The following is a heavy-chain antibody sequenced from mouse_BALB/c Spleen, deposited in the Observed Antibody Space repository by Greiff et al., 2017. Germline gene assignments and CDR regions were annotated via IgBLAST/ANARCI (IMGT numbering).Heavy chain of an antibody. D-gene: IGHD2-10*02. CDR3: ARQEYGNYEDY. CDR2: ISSGGGST. V-gene: IGHV5-12-1*01. Sequence: EVQLVESGGGLVKPGGSLKLSCAASGFAFSSYDMSWVRQTPEKRLEWVAYISSGGGSTYYPDTVKGRFTISRDNAKNTLYLQMSSLKSEDTAMYYCARQEYGNYEDYWGQGTTLTVSS. CDR1: GFAFSSYD. J-gene: IGHJ2*01.